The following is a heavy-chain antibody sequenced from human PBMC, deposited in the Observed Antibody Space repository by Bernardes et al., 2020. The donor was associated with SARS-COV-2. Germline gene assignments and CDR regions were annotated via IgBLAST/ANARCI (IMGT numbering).Heavy chain of an antibody. CDR3: ARTLYGDSHDPFHI. Sequence: SETLSLTCTVSGGSITSSSYYWGWIRQSPVKGLEWIGSIYYGGSTYYYGGSTYYNPSLNSRVAISVDTSKNQFSLKLSSVTAADTAVYYCARTLYGDSHDPFHIGGQGTLVTVSS. J-gene: IGHJ3*02. CDR1: GGSITSSSYY. V-gene: IGHV4-39*01. D-gene: IGHD4-17*01. CDR2: IYYGGSTYYYGGST.